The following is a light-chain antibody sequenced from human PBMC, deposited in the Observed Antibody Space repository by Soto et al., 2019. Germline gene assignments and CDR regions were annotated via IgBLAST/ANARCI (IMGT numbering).Light chain of an antibody. CDR2: AAS. CDR1: PSVNRY. CDR3: QQTYSPSYT. Sequence: DIQMTQSPSSLSASLGDRVTITCRARPSVNRYLNWYQQQPGRAPKVLIYAASSLQSGVPSRFSVNGSGTDFTLTITSLQPEDFATYFCQQTYSPSYTFAQGTRLEIK. J-gene: IGKJ2*01. V-gene: IGKV1-39*01.